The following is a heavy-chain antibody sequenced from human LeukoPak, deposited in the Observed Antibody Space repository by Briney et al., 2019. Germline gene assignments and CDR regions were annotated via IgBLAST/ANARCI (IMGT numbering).Heavy chain of an antibody. Sequence: GGSLRLSCAASGFIFSSYWMSWVRQAPGKGLEWVANIKQDGSEKYYVDSVKGRFTISRDNAKNSLYLQMNSLRAEDTAVYYCARGLDSSSWRFDYWGQGTLVTVSS. D-gene: IGHD6-13*01. J-gene: IGHJ4*02. CDR2: IKQDGSEK. CDR1: GFIFSSYW. CDR3: ARGLDSSSWRFDY. V-gene: IGHV3-7*01.